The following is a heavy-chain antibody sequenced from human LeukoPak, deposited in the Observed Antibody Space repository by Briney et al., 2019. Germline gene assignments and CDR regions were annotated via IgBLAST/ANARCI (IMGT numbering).Heavy chain of an antibody. D-gene: IGHD5-18*01. V-gene: IGHV4-39*07. CDR1: GGSISSSSYY. CDR3: ARETAYYYYYYMDV. Sequence: PSETLSLTCTVSGGSISSSSYYWGWIRQPPGKGLEWIGNIYYSGSIYNNPSLKSRVIISVDTSKSQFSLKLTSVTAADTAVYYCARETAYYYYYYMDVWGKGTTVTVS. J-gene: IGHJ6*03. CDR2: IYYSGSI.